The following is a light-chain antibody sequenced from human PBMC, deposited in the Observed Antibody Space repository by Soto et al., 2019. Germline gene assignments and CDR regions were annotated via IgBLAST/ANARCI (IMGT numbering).Light chain of an antibody. Sequence: EIVMTQSQATLSVSPGERATLSCRASQSVSSNLAWYQQKPGQAPRLLIYGASTKATGIPARFSGSGSGTEFTLTIRSQQSEDFAVYYCRQYNNWPPWTFGQGTKVEIK. CDR2: GAS. CDR3: RQYNNWPPWT. CDR1: QSVSSN. V-gene: IGKV3-15*01. J-gene: IGKJ1*01.